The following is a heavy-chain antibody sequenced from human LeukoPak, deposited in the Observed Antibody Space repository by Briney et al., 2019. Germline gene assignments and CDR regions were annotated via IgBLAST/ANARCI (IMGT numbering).Heavy chain of an antibody. CDR2: IYYSGST. CDR3: ASSVTMIDYFDY. Sequence: SETLSLTCTVSGGSISSYYLSWIRQPPGKGLEWIGYIYYSGSTNYNPSLKSRVTISVDTSKNQFSLKLSSVTAADTAVYYCASSVTMIDYFDYWGQGTLVTVSS. D-gene: IGHD3-22*01. J-gene: IGHJ4*02. V-gene: IGHV4-59*01. CDR1: GGSISSYY.